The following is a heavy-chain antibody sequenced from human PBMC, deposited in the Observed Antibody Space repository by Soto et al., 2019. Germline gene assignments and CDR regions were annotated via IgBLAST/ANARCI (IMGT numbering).Heavy chain of an antibody. CDR3: ARRIKAAAGTALYYYYGMDV. CDR2: IYPGDSDT. J-gene: IGHJ6*02. Sequence: GESLKISCKGSGYSFTSYWIGWVRQMPGKGLEWMGIIYPGDSDTRYSPSFQGQVTISADKSISTAYLQWSSLKASDTAMYYCARRIKAAAGTALYYYYGMDVWGQGTTVTVSS. CDR1: GYSFTSYW. V-gene: IGHV5-51*01. D-gene: IGHD6-13*01.